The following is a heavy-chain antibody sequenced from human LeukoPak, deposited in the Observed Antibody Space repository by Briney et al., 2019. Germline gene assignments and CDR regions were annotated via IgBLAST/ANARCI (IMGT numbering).Heavy chain of an antibody. V-gene: IGHV1-8*03. CDR2: MSPNSGNT. CDR1: GYTFTSYD. J-gene: IGHJ6*03. D-gene: IGHD6-19*01. Sequence: ASVKVSCKASGYTFTSYDINWVRQATGQGLEWMGWMSPNSGNTGYAQKFQGRVTITRNTSISTAYMELSSLRSEDTAVYYCARGQWRAPYYYYYMDVWGKGTTVTVSS. CDR3: ARGQWRAPYYYYYMDV.